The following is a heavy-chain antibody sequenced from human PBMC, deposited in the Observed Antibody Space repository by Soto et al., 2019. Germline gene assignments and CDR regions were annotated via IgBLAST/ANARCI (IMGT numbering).Heavy chain of an antibody. J-gene: IGHJ6*01. CDR3: ARVVIAVSLKYGMEV. Sequence: ALSLTCTVSGVSISSGGYYWSWIRQHPGKGLEWIGYIYYSGSTYYNPSLKSRVTISVDTSKNQFSLKLSSVTAADTAVYYCARVVIAVSLKYGMEVWGQGTTVNVSS. CDR1: GVSISSGGYY. CDR2: IYYSGST. D-gene: IGHD1-26*01. V-gene: IGHV4-31*03.